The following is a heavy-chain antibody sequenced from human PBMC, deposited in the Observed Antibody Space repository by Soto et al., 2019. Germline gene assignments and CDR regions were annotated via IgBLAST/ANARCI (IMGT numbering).Heavy chain of an antibody. V-gene: IGHV3-21*04. J-gene: IGHJ4*02. Sequence: PGGSLRLSCAASGFSFSTYNMNWVRQAPGKGLEWVSSIDASSTHIYYADSVKGRFTISRDNGKSSLYLQMDSLRAEDTAVYYCARDLGHCSNGPCSAHLDFWGQGTLVTVSS. CDR1: GFSFSTYN. D-gene: IGHD2-8*01. CDR2: IDASSTHI. CDR3: ARDLGHCSNGPCSAHLDF.